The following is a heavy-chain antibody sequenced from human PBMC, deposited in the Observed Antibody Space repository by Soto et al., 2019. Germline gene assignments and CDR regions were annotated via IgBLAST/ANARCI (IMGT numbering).Heavy chain of an antibody. CDR1: GGTFSSYD. CDR2: IIPIFGTA. J-gene: IGHJ6*02. Sequence: QVQLVQSGAEVKKPGSSVKVSCKAPGGTFSSYDISWVRQAPGQGLEWMGGIIPIFGTANYAQKFQGRVTITADESTSTAYMDLSSLRSEDTAVYYCARVPMVRGAQDYYYYYGMDVWGQGTTVTVS. V-gene: IGHV1-69*12. D-gene: IGHD3-10*01. CDR3: ARVPMVRGAQDYYYYYGMDV.